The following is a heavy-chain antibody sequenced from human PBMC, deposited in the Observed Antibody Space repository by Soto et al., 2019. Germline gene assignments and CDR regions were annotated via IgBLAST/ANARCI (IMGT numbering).Heavy chain of an antibody. Sequence: QVQLVQSGAEVKKPGSSVKVSCKASGGTFSSYAISWVRQAPGQGLEWMGGIIPIFGTANYAQKFQGRVTITADETTSTAYMELSSLRSEGTAVYYCARNGLLRVGMGEFAYWGQGTLVTVSS. CDR2: IIPIFGTA. CDR3: ARNGLLRVGMGEFAY. D-gene: IGHD3-16*01. CDR1: GGTFSSYA. J-gene: IGHJ4*02. V-gene: IGHV1-69*12.